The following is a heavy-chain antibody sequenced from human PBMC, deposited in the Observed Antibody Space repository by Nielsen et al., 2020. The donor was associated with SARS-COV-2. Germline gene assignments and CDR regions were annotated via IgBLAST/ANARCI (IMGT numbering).Heavy chain of an antibody. D-gene: IGHD2-15*01. CDR1: GFTFSSYW. Sequence: GGSLRLSCAASGFTFSSYWMHWVRQAPGKGLVWVSRINSDGSSTSYADSVKGRFTISRDNAKNTLYLQMNSLRAEVTAVFYCARDYGYAGIVVVVAALVGDYGMDVWGQGTTVTVSS. J-gene: IGHJ6*02. V-gene: IGHV3-74*01. CDR3: ARDYGYAGIVVVVAALVGDYGMDV. CDR2: INSDGSST.